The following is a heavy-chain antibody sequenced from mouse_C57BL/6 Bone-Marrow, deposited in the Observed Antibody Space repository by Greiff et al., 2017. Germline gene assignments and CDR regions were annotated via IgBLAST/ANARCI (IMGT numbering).Heavy chain of an antibody. CDR2: IDPENGDT. Sequence: VQLQQSGAELVRPGASVKLSCTASGFNIKDDYMHWVKQRPEQGLEWIGWIDPENGDTEYASKFQGKATITADTSSNTAYLQLSSLTSEDTAVYYCTTDDGGYPLFAYWGQGTLVTVSA. V-gene: IGHV14-4*01. D-gene: IGHD2-3*01. CDR1: GFNIKDDY. CDR3: TTDDGGYPLFAY. J-gene: IGHJ3*01.